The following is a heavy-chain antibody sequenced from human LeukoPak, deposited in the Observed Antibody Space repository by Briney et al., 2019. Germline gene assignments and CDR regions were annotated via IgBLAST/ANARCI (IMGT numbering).Heavy chain of an antibody. Sequence: GGFLRLSCAASGFTFDDYGMSWVRQAPGKGLEWVSGINRNGAITSYADSVKGRFTISRDNTKNSLYLQMTSLRAEDTALYYCARVDVLTGYGNWFDPWGQGTLVTVSS. CDR2: INRNGAIT. D-gene: IGHD3-9*01. CDR3: ARVDVLTGYGNWFDP. V-gene: IGHV3-20*04. CDR1: GFTFDDYG. J-gene: IGHJ5*02.